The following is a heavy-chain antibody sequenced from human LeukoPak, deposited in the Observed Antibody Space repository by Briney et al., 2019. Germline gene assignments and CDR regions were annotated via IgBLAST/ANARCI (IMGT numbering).Heavy chain of an antibody. CDR1: GFTFDDYG. V-gene: IGHV3-20*04. CDR3: ARALRRYKYDYPSPDY. D-gene: IGHD3-16*01. CDR2: INWNGAGT. J-gene: IGHJ4*02. Sequence: GGSLRLSCATSGFTFDDYGMSWVRQAPGKGLEWVSGINWNGAGTGYADSVKGRFTISRDNAKNSLYLQMNSLRAEDTALYYCARALRRYKYDYPSPDYWGQGTLVTVSS.